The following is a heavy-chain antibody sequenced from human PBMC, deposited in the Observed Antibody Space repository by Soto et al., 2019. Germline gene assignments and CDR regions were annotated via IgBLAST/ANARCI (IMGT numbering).Heavy chain of an antibody. Sequence: PGGSLRLSCAASGFTFSDYYMSWIRQAPGKGLEWVSKISSRSSYTNYADSVKGRFTISRDNSKNTLFLQMHSLTAEDTAVYYCAKDRASSGSYGMDVWGQGTTVTVSS. CDR1: GFTFSDYY. J-gene: IGHJ6*02. V-gene: IGHV3-11*05. CDR2: ISSRSSYT. D-gene: IGHD3-22*01. CDR3: AKDRASSGSYGMDV.